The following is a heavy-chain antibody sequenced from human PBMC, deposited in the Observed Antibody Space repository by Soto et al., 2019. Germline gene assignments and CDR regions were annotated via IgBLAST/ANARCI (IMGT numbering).Heavy chain of an antibody. V-gene: IGHV3-7*01. CDR2: IKQDGTQK. CDR1: GFTFSIYW. J-gene: IGHJ4*02. D-gene: IGHD2-21*02. CDR3: ARDTTAGYFDY. Sequence: EVQLVESGGGLVQPGGSLRLSCAASGFTFSIYWMSWVRQAPGKGLEWVANIKQDGTQKNFADSVRGRLTISRDNAKNSLYLQMNSLRADDTAVYYCARDTTAGYFDYWGQGTLVTVSS.